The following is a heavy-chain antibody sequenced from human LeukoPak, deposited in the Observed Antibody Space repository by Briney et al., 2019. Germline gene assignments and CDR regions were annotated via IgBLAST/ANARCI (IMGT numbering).Heavy chain of an antibody. CDR2: IYSGGST. D-gene: IGHD5-18*01. V-gene: IGHV3-53*01. CDR1: GFTVSSKY. CDR3: ARGGAARFDY. J-gene: IGHJ4*02. Sequence: GGSLRLSCAASGFTVSSKYMSWVRQAPGKGLEWVSVIYSGGSTYADSVKGRFTISRDNSKNTLYLQMNSLRDDDTAVYYCARGGAARFDYWGQGTLVTVSS.